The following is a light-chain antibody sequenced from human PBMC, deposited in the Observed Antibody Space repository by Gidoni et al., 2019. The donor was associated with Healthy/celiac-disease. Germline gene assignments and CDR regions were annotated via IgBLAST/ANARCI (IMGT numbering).Light chain of an antibody. J-gene: IGKJ4*01. CDR2: GAS. CDR1: QSVSSN. Sequence: EIVMKQSPATLSVSPGERATLSCRASQSVSSNLAWYQQKPGQAPRLLIYGASTRATGIPARFSGSGSGTAFTLTIRSLQSEDFAVYYCQQYNNWPQLTFGGGTKVEIK. V-gene: IGKV3-15*01. CDR3: QQYNNWPQLT.